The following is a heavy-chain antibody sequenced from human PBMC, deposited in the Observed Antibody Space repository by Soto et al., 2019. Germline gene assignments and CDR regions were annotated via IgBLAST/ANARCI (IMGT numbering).Heavy chain of an antibody. CDR1: GYSFTSYW. CDR3: ARPAAGTERMVRGVISGMDV. D-gene: IGHD3-10*01. V-gene: IGHV5-51*01. Sequence: GESLKISCKGSGYSFTSYWIGWVRQMPGKGLEWMGIIYPGDSDTRYSPSFQGQVTISADKSISTAYLQWSSLKASDTAMYYCARPAAGTERMVRGVISGMDVWGQGTTVTVSS. CDR2: IYPGDSDT. J-gene: IGHJ6*02.